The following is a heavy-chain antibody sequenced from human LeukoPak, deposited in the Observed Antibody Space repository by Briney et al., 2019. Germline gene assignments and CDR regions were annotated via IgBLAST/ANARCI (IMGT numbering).Heavy chain of an antibody. CDR3: ATYPAQLLWFGELSPDGAFDI. V-gene: IGHV3-48*03. CDR2: ISSSGSTI. Sequence: GGSLRLSCAASGFTFSSYEMNWVRQALGKGLEWVSYISSSGSTIYYADSVKGRFTISRGNAKNSLYLQMNSLRAEDTAVYYCATYPAQLLWFGELSPDGAFDIWGQGTMVTVSS. CDR1: GFTFSSYE. D-gene: IGHD3-10*01. J-gene: IGHJ3*02.